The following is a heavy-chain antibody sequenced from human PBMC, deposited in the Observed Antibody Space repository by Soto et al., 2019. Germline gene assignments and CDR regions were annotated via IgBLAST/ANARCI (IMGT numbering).Heavy chain of an antibody. D-gene: IGHD6-19*01. CDR1: GFTFSSYS. CDR2: ISSSSSYI. Sequence: PGGSLRLSCAASGFTFSSYSMNWVRQAPGKGLEWVSSISSSSSYIYYADSVKGRFTISRDNAKNSLYLQMNSLRVEDTAVYYCARVQDSSGWYSGYWGKGTLVTVSS. J-gene: IGHJ4*02. CDR3: ARVQDSSGWYSGY. V-gene: IGHV3-21*01.